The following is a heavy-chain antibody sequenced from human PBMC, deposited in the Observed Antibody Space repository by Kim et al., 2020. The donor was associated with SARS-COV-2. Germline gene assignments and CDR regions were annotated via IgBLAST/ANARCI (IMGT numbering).Heavy chain of an antibody. CDR1: GGSFSGYY. Sequence: SETLSLTCAVYGGSFSGYYWSWIRQPPGKGLEWIGEINHSGSTNYNPSLKSRVTISVDTSKNQFSLKLSSVTAADTAVYYCARKVATIGRGFYYYYGMDVWGQGTPVTVSS. D-gene: IGHD5-12*01. J-gene: IGHJ6*02. CDR3: ARKVATIGRGFYYYYGMDV. V-gene: IGHV4-34*01. CDR2: INHSGST.